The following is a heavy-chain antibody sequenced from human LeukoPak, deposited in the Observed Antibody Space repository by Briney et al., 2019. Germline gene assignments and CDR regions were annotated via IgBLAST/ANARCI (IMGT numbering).Heavy chain of an antibody. CDR1: GGSISSYY. V-gene: IGHV4-59*12. Sequence: SETLSLTCTVSGGSISSYYWSWIRQPPGKGLEWIGYIYYSGSTNYNPSLKSRVTISVDTSKNQFSLKLSSVTAADTAVYYCASVVAATWGQGTLVTVSS. CDR3: ASVVAAT. D-gene: IGHD2-15*01. CDR2: IYYSGST. J-gene: IGHJ5*02.